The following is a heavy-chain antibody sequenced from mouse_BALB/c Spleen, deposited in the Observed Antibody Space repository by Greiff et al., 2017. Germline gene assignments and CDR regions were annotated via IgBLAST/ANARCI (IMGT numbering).Heavy chain of an antibody. CDR3: TRDAYYGSSDY. V-gene: IGHV5-6-4*01. D-gene: IGHD1-1*01. CDR1: GFTFSSYT. J-gene: IGHJ2*01. Sequence: EVMLVESGGGLVKPGGSLKLSCAASGFTFSSYTMSWVRQTPEKRLEWVATISSGGSYTYYPDSVKGRFTISRDNAKNTLYLQMSSLKSEDTAMYYCTRDAYYGSSDYWGQGTTLTVSS. CDR2: ISSGGSYT.